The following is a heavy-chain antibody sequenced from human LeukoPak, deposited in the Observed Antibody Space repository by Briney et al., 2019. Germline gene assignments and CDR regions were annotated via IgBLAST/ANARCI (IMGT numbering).Heavy chain of an antibody. CDR1: GFTFSSYS. CDR3: VRTGSSSVDY. J-gene: IGHJ4*02. Sequence: GGSLRLSCAASGFTFSSYSMNWVRQAPGKGLEWVSYISSSGSTIYYADSVKGRFTISRDNAKNSLYLQMNSLRAEDTAVYYCVRTGSSSVDYWGQGTLVTVSS. V-gene: IGHV3-48*04. D-gene: IGHD6-6*01. CDR2: ISSSGSTI.